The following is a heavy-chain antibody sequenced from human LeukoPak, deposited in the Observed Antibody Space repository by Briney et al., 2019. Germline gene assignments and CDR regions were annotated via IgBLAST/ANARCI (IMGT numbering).Heavy chain of an antibody. V-gene: IGHV1-69*13. CDR3: ARGSRDSITIFGVVKGYYGMDV. CDR2: IIPIFGTA. J-gene: IGHJ6*02. CDR1: GGTFSSYA. Sequence: ASVTVSCKASGGTFSSYAISWVRQAPGQGLEWMGGIIPIFGTANYAQKFQGRVTITADESTSTAYMELSSLRSEDTAVYYCARGSRDSITIFGVVKGYYGMDVWGQGTTVTVSS. D-gene: IGHD3-3*01.